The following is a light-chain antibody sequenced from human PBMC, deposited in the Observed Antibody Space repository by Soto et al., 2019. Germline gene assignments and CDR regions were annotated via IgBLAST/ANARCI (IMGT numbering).Light chain of an antibody. CDR1: QSVSSN. V-gene: IGKV3-15*01. Sequence: EIVTTQSPATLSVSPGERATLSCRASQSVSSNLAWYQQKPGQAPRLLISGAYTRATDIPARFSGSGSGTEFTLTISSLQSEDFAVYYCQQYNNWPYTFGQGTKLEIK. CDR2: GAY. J-gene: IGKJ2*01. CDR3: QQYNNWPYT.